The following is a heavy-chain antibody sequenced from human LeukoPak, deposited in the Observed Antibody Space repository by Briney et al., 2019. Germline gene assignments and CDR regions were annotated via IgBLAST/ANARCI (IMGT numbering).Heavy chain of an antibody. Sequence: PSETPSLTCTVSGGSISTYFWSWIRQPPGKGLEWIGYIFYSGSTHYNPSLKSRVTISVDTSKNQFSLRLRSVTAADTAVYYCARGADRYSNSSVDYWGHGTLVTVSS. J-gene: IGHJ4*01. CDR2: IFYSGST. CDR3: ARGADRYSNSSVDY. CDR1: GGSISTYF. D-gene: IGHD6-6*01. V-gene: IGHV4-59*01.